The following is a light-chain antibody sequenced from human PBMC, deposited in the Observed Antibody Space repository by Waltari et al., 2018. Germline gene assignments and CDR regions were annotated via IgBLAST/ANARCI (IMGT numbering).Light chain of an antibody. Sequence: DVVMTQSPLSLPITPGQPASISCRSSQSLVHSNGNTYLSWYQQKPGQPPRLLIYQVSNRYSGVPDRFSGSGAGTDFTLKISRVEAEDVGVYYCGQGVHLPFISGPGTKLDIK. CDR2: QVS. CDR3: GQGVHLPFI. J-gene: IGKJ3*01. CDR1: QSLVHSNGNTY. V-gene: IGKV2-30*02.